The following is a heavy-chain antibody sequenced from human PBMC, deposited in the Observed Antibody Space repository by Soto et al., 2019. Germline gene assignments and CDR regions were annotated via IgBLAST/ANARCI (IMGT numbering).Heavy chain of an antibody. J-gene: IGHJ6*03. Sequence: GGSLRLSCAASGFSFTSYSMNWVRQAPGKGLEWLSLSSSDLTTKFYADSVKGRFTISRDNAKNSLYLQMNSLRAEDTAVYYCARDSPRGAMGYYYMDVWGKGTTVTVSS. D-gene: IGHD3-10*01. CDR3: ARDSPRGAMGYYYMDV. V-gene: IGHV3-48*04. CDR1: GFSFTSYS. CDR2: SSSDLTTK.